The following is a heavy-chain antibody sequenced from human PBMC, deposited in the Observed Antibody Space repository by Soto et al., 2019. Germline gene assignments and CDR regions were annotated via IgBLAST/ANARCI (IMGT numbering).Heavy chain of an antibody. Sequence: EVQLVESGGGLVQPGGSLRLSCAASGFTVSSNYMSWVRQAPGKGLEWVSVIYSGGSTYYADSVKGRFTISRDNSKKTLCLQTNSLGAEYTAVYYCAALGGAAARSDWGQGTLVTVSS. D-gene: IGHD6-25*01. CDR1: GFTVSSNY. CDR3: AALGGAAARSD. V-gene: IGHV3-66*01. CDR2: IYSGGST. J-gene: IGHJ4*02.